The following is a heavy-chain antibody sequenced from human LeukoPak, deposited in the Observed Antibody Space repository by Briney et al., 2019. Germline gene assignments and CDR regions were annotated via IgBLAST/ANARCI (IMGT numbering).Heavy chain of an antibody. D-gene: IGHD3-16*01. J-gene: IGHJ5*01. CDR3: ARDGGFGGPGGDNRFDS. CDR2: IYSDGGT. V-gene: IGHV3-66*02. CDR1: GFTVSAKY. Sequence: HAGGSLRLSCAASGFTVSAKYMSWVRQGPGKGLDWISSIYSDGGTNYADSVKGRFTISRDNSKNTLYLQMNSLRPEDTAVYYCARDGGFGGPGGDNRFDSWGQGALVTVSS.